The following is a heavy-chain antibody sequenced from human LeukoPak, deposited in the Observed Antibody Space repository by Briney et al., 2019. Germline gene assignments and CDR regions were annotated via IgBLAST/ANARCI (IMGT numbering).Heavy chain of an antibody. CDR1: GFSFSNYW. V-gene: IGHV3-7*01. Sequence: PGGSLRLSCAASGFSFSNYWMSWVRQAPGKGLEWVANIKQDGSDEYYVDSVKGRFTISRDNAKNSLYLQMNSLRAEDTSVYYCARGGGIFDFGGQGTLVTVSS. CDR3: ARGGGIFDF. D-gene: IGHD2-15*01. CDR2: IKQDGSDE. J-gene: IGHJ4*02.